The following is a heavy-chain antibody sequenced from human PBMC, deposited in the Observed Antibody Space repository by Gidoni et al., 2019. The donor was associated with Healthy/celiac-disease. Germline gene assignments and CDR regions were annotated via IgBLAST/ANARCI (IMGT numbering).Heavy chain of an antibody. Sequence: QVLLAESGGGVVRPGRSLRLSCAAPCFTFRSYAMHWARHAPGKGVACVAVVSYNGSNKYYADSVKGRFTISTDNFKSTLYLQMNSLGAEDKAVYYCARGGYSSGWTFDYWGQGTLVTVSS. CDR3: ARGGYSSGWTFDY. CDR2: VSYNGSNK. V-gene: IGHV3-30-3*01. D-gene: IGHD6-19*01. CDR1: CFTFRSYA. J-gene: IGHJ4*02.